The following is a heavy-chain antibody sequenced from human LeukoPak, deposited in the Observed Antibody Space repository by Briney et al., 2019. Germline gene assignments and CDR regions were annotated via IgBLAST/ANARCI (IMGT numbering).Heavy chain of an antibody. V-gene: IGHV3-74*01. CDR3: ATTGVAAGFDY. Sequence: PGGPLRLSCAASGFTLSSYWMQWVRQAPGKGLVWVSRINSDGSSIGYADSVKGRFTISRDNAKNTLYLQMNSLRAEDTAVYYCATTGVAAGFDYWGQGALVTVSS. CDR1: GFTLSSYW. D-gene: IGHD7-27*01. J-gene: IGHJ4*02. CDR2: INSDGSSI.